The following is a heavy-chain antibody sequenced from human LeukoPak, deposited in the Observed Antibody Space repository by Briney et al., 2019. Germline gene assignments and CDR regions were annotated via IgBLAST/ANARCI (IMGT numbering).Heavy chain of an antibody. CDR3: ASGRGAVAGKTHYYGMDV. CDR1: GGSISSSSYY. Sequence: PSETLSLTCTVSGGSISSSSYYWGWIRQPPGKGLEWIGSIYYSGSTYYNPSLKSRVTISVDTSKNQFSLKLSSVTAADTAVYYCASGRGAVAGKTHYYGMDVWGQGTTVTVSS. CDR2: IYYSGST. V-gene: IGHV4-39*07. D-gene: IGHD6-19*01. J-gene: IGHJ6*02.